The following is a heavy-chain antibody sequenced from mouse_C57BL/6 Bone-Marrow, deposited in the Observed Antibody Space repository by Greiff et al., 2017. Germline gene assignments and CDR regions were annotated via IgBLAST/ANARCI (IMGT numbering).Heavy chain of an antibody. CDR1: GYTFTSYW. CDR2: IDTSDSET. Sequence: QVQLQQPGAELVRPGSSVKLSCKASGYTFTSYWMHWVKQRPIQGLEWIGNIDTSDSETHYNQKFKDKATLTVDKSSSTDYMQLSSLTSEDSAVYYCARSDYDGVFFAYWGQGTLVTVSA. J-gene: IGHJ3*01. CDR3: ARSDYDGVFFAY. D-gene: IGHD2-4*01. V-gene: IGHV1-52*01.